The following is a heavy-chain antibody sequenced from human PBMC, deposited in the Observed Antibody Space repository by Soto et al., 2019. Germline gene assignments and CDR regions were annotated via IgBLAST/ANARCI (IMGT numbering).Heavy chain of an antibody. V-gene: IGHV3-23*01. Sequence: EVQLLESGGGLVQPGGSLRLSCTASGFTFSNSAMSWVRQAPGKGLEWVSTISSGGGRTYYADSVKGRFTISRDNSKNTLFVQMNSLRVEDTAVYYCAGYRPETSRGLWDSSSWGSPDYWGQGTLVTVSS. CDR1: GFTFSNSA. D-gene: IGHD6-13*01. CDR3: AGYRPETSRGLWDSSSWGSPDY. J-gene: IGHJ4*02. CDR2: ISSGGGRT.